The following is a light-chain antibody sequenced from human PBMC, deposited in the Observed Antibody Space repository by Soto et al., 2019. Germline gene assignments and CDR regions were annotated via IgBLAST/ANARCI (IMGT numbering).Light chain of an antibody. CDR2: AAS. Sequence: VLTQSPGTLSLSPGARATLSCRASRSFASSYLGWYQQKPGQAPRLILYAASKRATGIPDRFSGSVSGTDFTLTINRLEPEDSSVYYCQQYGSSPPYTFGQGTK. CDR1: RSFASSY. J-gene: IGKJ2*01. V-gene: IGKV3-20*01. CDR3: QQYGSSPPYT.